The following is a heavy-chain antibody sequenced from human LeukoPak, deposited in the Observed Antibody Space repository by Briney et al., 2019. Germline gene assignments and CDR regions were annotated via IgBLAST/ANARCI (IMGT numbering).Heavy chain of an antibody. V-gene: IGHV1-8*01. J-gene: IGHJ4*02. CDR3: ARGLGQQLVPTLFDY. D-gene: IGHD6-13*01. CDR2: MNPNSGNT. Sequence: GASVKVSCKASGYAFTSYDINWVRQATGQGLEWMGWMNPNSGNTGYAQKFQGRVTMTRNTSISTAYMELSSLRSEDTAVYYCARGLGQQLVPTLFDYWGQGTLVTVSS. CDR1: GYAFTSYD.